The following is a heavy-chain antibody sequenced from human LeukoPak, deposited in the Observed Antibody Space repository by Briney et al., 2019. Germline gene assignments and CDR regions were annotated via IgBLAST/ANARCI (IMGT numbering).Heavy chain of an antibody. D-gene: IGHD5/OR15-5a*01. Sequence: GGSLRLSCAASGFTFSSYEMNWVRQAPGKGLEWVSYISSSGSTIYYADSVKGRFTISRDNAKNSLYLQMNSLRAEDTAVYYCARGFYDGVNWFDPWGQGTLVTVSS. CDR2: ISSSGSTI. CDR3: ARGFYDGVNWFDP. J-gene: IGHJ5*02. CDR1: GFTFSSYE. V-gene: IGHV3-48*03.